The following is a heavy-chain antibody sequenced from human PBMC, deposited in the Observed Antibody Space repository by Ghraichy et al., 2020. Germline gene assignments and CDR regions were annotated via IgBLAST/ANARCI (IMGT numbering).Heavy chain of an antibody. Sequence: SETLSLTCTVSGGSISSSSYYWGWIRQPPGKGLEWIGSIYYSWSTYYKPSLKSRVTISVDTSKNQFSLKLSSVTAADTAVYYCARLRGTARFDPWGQGTLVTVSS. V-gene: IGHV4-39*01. J-gene: IGHJ5*02. CDR2: IYYSWST. CDR3: ARLRGTARFDP. D-gene: IGHD3-10*01. CDR1: GGSISSSSYY.